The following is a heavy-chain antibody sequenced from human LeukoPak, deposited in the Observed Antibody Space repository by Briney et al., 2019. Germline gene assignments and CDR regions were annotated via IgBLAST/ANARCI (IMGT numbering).Heavy chain of an antibody. CDR2: IIPIFGTA. CDR1: GGTFSSYA. D-gene: IGHD4-17*01. J-gene: IGHJ4*02. CDR3: ARDRTGTTVTNYFDY. V-gene: IGHV1-69*05. Sequence: SVKVSCKAFGGTFSSYAISWVRQAPGQGLEWMGGIIPIFGTANYAQKFQGRVTITTDESTSTAYMELSSLRSEDTAVYYCARDRTGTTVTNYFDYWGQGTLVTVSS.